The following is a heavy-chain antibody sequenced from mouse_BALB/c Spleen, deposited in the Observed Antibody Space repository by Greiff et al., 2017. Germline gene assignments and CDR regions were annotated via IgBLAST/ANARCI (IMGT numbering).Heavy chain of an antibody. CDR1: GFNIKDTY. CDR3: ARTRYYAMDY. Sequence: VQLKQSGAELVKPGASVKLSCTASGFNIKDTYMHWVKQRPEQGLEWIGRIDPANGNTKYDPKFQGKATITADTSSNTAYLQLSSLTSEDTAVYYCARTRYYAMDYWGQGTSVTVSS. V-gene: IGHV14-3*02. J-gene: IGHJ4*01. CDR2: IDPANGNT.